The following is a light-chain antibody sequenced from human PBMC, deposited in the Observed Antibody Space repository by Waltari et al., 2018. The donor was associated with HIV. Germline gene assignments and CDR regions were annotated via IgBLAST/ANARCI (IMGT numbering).Light chain of an antibody. Sequence: QSALPQPASVSGSPGQSITISCTGTSSDVVSYNYVSWYQHHPGKAPKLMIYEVSNGPSGGSNRVSGSKAGYTASLTISGLQAEDEADYYCSSYTSTSTSCVFGTGTKVTVL. CDR3: SSYTSTSTSCV. CDR1: SSDVVSYNY. J-gene: IGLJ1*01. CDR2: EVS. V-gene: IGLV2-14*01.